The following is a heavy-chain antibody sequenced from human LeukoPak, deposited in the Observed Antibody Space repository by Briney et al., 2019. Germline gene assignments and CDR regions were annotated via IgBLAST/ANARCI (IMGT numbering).Heavy chain of an antibody. V-gene: IGHV4-39*01. CDR2: IYYSGSI. CDR3: ASLVVVVPAATYYFDY. CDR1: GGSISSSSYY. J-gene: IGHJ4*02. Sequence: SETLPLTCTVSGGSISSSSYYWGWIRQPPGKGLEWIGSIYYSGSIYYNPSLKSRVTISVDTSKNQFSLKLSSVTAADTAVYYCASLVVVVPAATYYFDYWGQGTLVTVSS. D-gene: IGHD2-2*01.